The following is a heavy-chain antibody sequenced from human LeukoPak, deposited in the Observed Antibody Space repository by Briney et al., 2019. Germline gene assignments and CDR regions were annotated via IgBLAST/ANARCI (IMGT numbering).Heavy chain of an antibody. CDR2: IYSGGST. CDR3: ARDGDFWSGYYKFDY. CDR1: GFTVSSNY. V-gene: IGHV3-66*02. J-gene: IGHJ4*02. Sequence: GGSLRLSCAASGFTVSSNYISWVRQAPGKGLEWVSVIYSGGSTYYADSVKGRFTISRDNSKNTLYLQMNSLRAEDTAVYYCARDGDFWSGYYKFDYWGQGTLVTVSS. D-gene: IGHD3-3*01.